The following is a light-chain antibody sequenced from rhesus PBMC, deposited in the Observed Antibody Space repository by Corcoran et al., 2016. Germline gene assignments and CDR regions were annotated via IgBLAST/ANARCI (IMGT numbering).Light chain of an antibody. CDR3: YSYVSGDTFI. CDR2: EAS. CDR1: NSDIGGYDR. Sequence: QAAPTQSPSVSGSPGQSVTISCTGSNSDIGGYDRVSWYQQHPGRVPKLMIYEASKRASGVSDRFSGSKSANTASLTISGLQPEDDADYYCYSYVSGDTFIFGTGTRLTVL. J-gene: IGLJ1*01. V-gene: IGLV2-13*03.